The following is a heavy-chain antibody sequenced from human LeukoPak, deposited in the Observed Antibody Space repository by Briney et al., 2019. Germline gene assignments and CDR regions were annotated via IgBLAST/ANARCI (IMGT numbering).Heavy chain of an antibody. V-gene: IGHV4-38-2*02. CDR3: AREGSIAAAAMYYFDY. CDR1: GYSISSGYY. CDR2: IYHSGST. Sequence: SETLSLTCTVSGYSISSGYYWGWIRQPPGKGLEWIGSIYHSGSTYYNPSLKSRVTISVGTSKNQFSLKLSSVTAADTAVYYCAREGSIAAAAMYYFDYWGQGTLVTVSS. D-gene: IGHD6-13*01. J-gene: IGHJ4*02.